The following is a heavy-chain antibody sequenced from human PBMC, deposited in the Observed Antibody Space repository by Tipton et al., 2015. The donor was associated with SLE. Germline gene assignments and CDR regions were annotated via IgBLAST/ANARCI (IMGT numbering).Heavy chain of an antibody. CDR2: ISWNSGST. Sequence: SLRLSCAASGFTFDDYAMHWVRQAPGKGLEWVSGISWNSGSTGYADSVKGRFSISRDNAKNSLYLQMNSLRAEDTALYYCARVYCSSDTCYQIDCWGQGTLVTVSS. CDR3: ARVYCSSDTCYQIDC. J-gene: IGHJ4*02. D-gene: IGHD2-2*01. V-gene: IGHV3-9*01. CDR1: GFTFDDYA.